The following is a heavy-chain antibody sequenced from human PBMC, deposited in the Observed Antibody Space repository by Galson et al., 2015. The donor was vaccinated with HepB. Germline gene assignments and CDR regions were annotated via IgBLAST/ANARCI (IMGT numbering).Heavy chain of an antibody. CDR2: VYPGDSDT. CDR3: ARTHWAFRYFEL. D-gene: IGHD7-27*01. CDR1: GYSFSNYW. V-gene: IGHV5-51*03. J-gene: IGHJ2*01. Sequence: QSGAEVKKPGESLKISCKASGYSFSNYWIGWVRQMPGKGLEWMGIVYPGDSDTRYSPSFQGQVTISADKSINTAYLQWSSLKASDTAMYYCARTHWAFRYFELWGRGTLVTVSS.